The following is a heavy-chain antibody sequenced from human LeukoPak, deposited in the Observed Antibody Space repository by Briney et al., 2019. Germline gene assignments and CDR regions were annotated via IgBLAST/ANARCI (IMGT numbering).Heavy chain of an antibody. Sequence: GGSLRLSCAASGFTVSNNYMSWVPQAPGKGLELVSVIYSGGSTRYADSVKGRFTISRDNAKNTLYLQMNSLRAEDTAVYYCARTATDAFDIWGQGTMVTVSS. V-gene: IGHV3-53*01. J-gene: IGHJ3*02. D-gene: IGHD2-21*02. CDR3: ARTATDAFDI. CDR1: GFTVSNNY. CDR2: IYSGGST.